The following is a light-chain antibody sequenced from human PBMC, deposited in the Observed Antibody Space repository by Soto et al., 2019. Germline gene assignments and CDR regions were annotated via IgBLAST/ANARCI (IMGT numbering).Light chain of an antibody. J-gene: IGLJ1*01. CDR2: DVS. CDR1: SSDVGGYNY. CDR3: SSYTSSSTPYV. V-gene: IGLV2-14*01. Sequence: LKRVAYGYSAPGQSSSIIKNRTSSDVGGYNYVSWYQQHPGKAPKLMIYDVSNRPSGVSNRFSGSKSGNTASLTISGLQAEDEADYYCSSYTSSSTPYVFGTGTKVTVL.